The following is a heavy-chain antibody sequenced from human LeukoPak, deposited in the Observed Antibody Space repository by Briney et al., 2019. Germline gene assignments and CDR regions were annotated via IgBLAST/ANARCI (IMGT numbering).Heavy chain of an antibody. CDR1: GYIFTTYS. D-gene: IGHD3-3*02. CDR3: ARDKIASDDAFDI. V-gene: IGHV1-2*02. Sequence: GASVKVSCKASGYIFTTYSISWVRQAPGLGLEWMGWINPNTGDTKYVQKFQGRVTMTRDTSISTGYVELYSLRSDDTAVYYCARDKIASDDAFDIWGQGTMVTVSS. CDR2: INPNTGDT. J-gene: IGHJ3*02.